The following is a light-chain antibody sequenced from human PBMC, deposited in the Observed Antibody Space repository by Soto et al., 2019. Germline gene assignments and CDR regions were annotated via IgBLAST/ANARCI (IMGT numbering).Light chain of an antibody. CDR2: GAS. CDR1: QSVTDNY. CDR3: HQYGRSPRGT. J-gene: IGKJ1*01. Sequence: DIVLTQSPGTLSSSPGGRATLSCRASQSVTDNYLAWYQQKPGQAPRLLIYGASSRATGIPDRFSGSGSGTDFILTISRLEPEDFAMYYCHQYGRSPRGTFGQGTKVEIK. V-gene: IGKV3-20*01.